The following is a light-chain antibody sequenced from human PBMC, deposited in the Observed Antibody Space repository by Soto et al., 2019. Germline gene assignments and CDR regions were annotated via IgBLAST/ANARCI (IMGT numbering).Light chain of an antibody. Sequence: DIQMTQSPSSLSASVGDRVTITCRASQSISSYLNWYQQKPGKAPKLLIYAASSLQSGVPSRFSGSGSGTDFTLTISSLQPEYFATYYCQQDYNTPLTFGGGTKVEIK. J-gene: IGKJ4*01. V-gene: IGKV1-39*01. CDR2: AAS. CDR1: QSISSY. CDR3: QQDYNTPLT.